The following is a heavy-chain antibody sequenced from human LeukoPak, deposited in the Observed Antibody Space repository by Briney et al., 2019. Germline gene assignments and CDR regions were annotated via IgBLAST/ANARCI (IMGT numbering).Heavy chain of an antibody. J-gene: IGHJ4*02. CDR3: ARGRGTLSY. V-gene: IGHV4-34*01. D-gene: IGHD2-15*01. Sequence: SETLSLTCAVYGGSFSGYYWSWIRQPPGKGPEWIGEINHSGSTNYNPSLKSRVTISVDTSKNQFSLKLSSVTAADTAVYYCARGRGTLSYWGQGTLVTVSS. CDR2: INHSGST. CDR1: GGSFSGYY.